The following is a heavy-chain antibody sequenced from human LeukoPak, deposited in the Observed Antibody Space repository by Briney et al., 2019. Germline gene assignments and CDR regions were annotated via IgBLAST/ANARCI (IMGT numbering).Heavy chain of an antibody. D-gene: IGHD6-13*01. Sequence: SETLSLTCTVSGGSISSGGYYWSWIRQHPGKGLEWIGYIYYSGSTYYNPSLKSRVTISVDTSKNQFSLKLSSVTAADTAVYYCARGSQYSSSCYDAFDIWGQGTMVTVSS. V-gene: IGHV4-31*03. CDR2: IYYSGST. CDR1: GGSISSGGYY. J-gene: IGHJ3*02. CDR3: ARGSQYSSSCYDAFDI.